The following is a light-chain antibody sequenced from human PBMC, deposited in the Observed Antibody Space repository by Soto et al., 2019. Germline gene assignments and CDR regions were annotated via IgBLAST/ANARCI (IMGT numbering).Light chain of an antibody. Sequence: QTVVTQESSFSVSPGGTVTLTCALSSGSVSTRHYPSWYQQTPGQAPRTLIYSTNIRSSGVPARFSGSILGNKAALTITGALADDESDYYCGVCLGSGISVFGGGTKLTVL. CDR3: GVCLGSGISV. V-gene: IGLV8-61*01. J-gene: IGLJ2*01. CDR1: SGSVSTRHY. CDR2: STN.